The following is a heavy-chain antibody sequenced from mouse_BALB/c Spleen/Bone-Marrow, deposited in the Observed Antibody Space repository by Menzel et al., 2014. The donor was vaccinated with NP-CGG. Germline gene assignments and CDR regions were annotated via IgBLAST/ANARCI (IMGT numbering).Heavy chain of an antibody. CDR1: GYTFTSYV. D-gene: IGHD1-2*01. J-gene: IGHJ3*01. V-gene: IGHV1-14*01. Sequence: EVQLQQSGPELVKPGASVKISCKASGYTFTSYVMHWVKQKHGQGLEWIGYINPYNDGTKYNEKFKGKATLTSDKSSSTAYMERVSLAAYDASVYYCARYDGYPFAYWGQGALVTVSA. CDR3: ARYDGYPFAY. CDR2: INPYNDGT.